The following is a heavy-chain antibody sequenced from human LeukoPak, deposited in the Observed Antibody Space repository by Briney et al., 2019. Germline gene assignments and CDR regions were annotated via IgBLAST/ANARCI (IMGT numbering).Heavy chain of an antibody. CDR2: IYTSGST. CDR3: ARDFGLSNNDAFDI. CDR1: GGSISSGSYY. D-gene: IGHD3/OR15-3a*01. J-gene: IGHJ3*02. V-gene: IGHV4-61*02. Sequence: PSETLSLTCTVSGGSISSGSYYWSWIRQPAGKGLEWIGRIYTSGSTNYNPSLKSRVTISVDTSKNQFSLKLSSVTAADMAVYYCARDFGLSNNDAFDIWGQGTMVTVSS.